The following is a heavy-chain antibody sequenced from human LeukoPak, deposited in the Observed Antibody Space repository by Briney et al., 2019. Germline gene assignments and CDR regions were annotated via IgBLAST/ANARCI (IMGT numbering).Heavy chain of an antibody. CDR1: GYTSTSYD. CDR2: MNPNSGNT. D-gene: IGHD6-19*01. J-gene: IGHJ6*03. Sequence: ASVKVSCKASGYTSTSYDINWVRQATGQGLEWMGWMNPNSGNTGYAQKFQGRVTMTRNTSISTAYMELSSLRSEDTAVYYCARGLAVAGFYYYYYMDVWGKGTTVTISS. V-gene: IGHV1-8*01. CDR3: ARGLAVAGFYYYYYMDV.